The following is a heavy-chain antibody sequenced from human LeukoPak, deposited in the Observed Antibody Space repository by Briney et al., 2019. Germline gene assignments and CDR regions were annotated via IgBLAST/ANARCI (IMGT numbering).Heavy chain of an antibody. CDR2: ISWNSGSI. CDR1: GFTFDDYA. J-gene: IGHJ6*02. Sequence: GGSLRLSCAASGFTFDDYAMHWVRQAPGKGLEWVSGISWNSGSIGYADSVKGRFTISRDNAKNSLYLQMNSLRAEDTALYYCAKDYYDSSGSGMDVWGQGTTVTVSS. CDR3: AKDYYDSSGSGMDV. D-gene: IGHD3-22*01. V-gene: IGHV3-9*01.